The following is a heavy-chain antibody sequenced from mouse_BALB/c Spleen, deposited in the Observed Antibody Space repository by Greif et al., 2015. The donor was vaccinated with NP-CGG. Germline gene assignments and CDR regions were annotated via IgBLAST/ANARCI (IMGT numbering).Heavy chain of an antibody. CDR1: GFTFSSYT. CDR2: ISSGGSYT. V-gene: IGHV5-6-4*01. Sequence: EVQRVESGGGLVKPGGSLKLSCAASGFTFSSYTMSRVRQTPEKRLEWVATISSGGSYTYYPDSVKGRFTISRDNAKNTLYLQMSSLKSEDTAMYYCTRGGGSYAMDYWGQGTSVTVSS. J-gene: IGHJ4*01. CDR3: TRGGGSYAMDY.